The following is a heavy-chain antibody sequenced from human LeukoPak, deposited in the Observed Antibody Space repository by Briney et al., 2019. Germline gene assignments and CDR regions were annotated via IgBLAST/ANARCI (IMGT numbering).Heavy chain of an antibody. J-gene: IGHJ6*03. CDR1: GFTFNIYP. D-gene: IGHD3-10*01. V-gene: IGHV3-23*01. Sequence: GDSLRLSCVASGFTFNIYPMTWVRQSPGKGLEWVSTIGTSGDTYYADSVKGRFTISRDNSKNTLYLQMNSLRAEDTAVYYCARDRGEPNSYYYYYMDAWGQGTTV. CDR3: ARDRGEPNSYYYYYMDA. CDR2: IGTSGDT.